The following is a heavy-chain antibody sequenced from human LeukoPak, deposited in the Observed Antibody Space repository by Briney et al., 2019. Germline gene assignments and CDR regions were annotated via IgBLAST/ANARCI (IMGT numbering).Heavy chain of an antibody. V-gene: IGHV4-59*01. CDR2: IYYSGST. CDR3: ARVGIVEQAFDI. D-gene: IGHD3-22*01. CDR1: GGSISSYY. Sequence: SETLSLTCTVSGGSISSYYWSWIRQPPGKGLEWIGYIYYSGSTNYNPSLKSRVTISVDTSKNQFSLKLSSVTAADTAVYYCARVGIVEQAFDIWGQGTMVTVSS. J-gene: IGHJ3*02.